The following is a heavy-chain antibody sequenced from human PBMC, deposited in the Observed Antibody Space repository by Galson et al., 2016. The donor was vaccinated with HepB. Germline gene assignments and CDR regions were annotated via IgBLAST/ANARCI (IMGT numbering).Heavy chain of an antibody. CDR2: IYSSGRS. Sequence: SETLSLTCAVYGGSFSGYYWTWIRQPPGKGLEWIGYIYSSGRSDYNPSLKSRVTVSVDTSKNQLSLKLNSVTAADTAVYYCARAMDRVMVNKFGAFDIWGQGTMVTVSS. CDR3: ARAMDRVMVNKFGAFDI. V-gene: IGHV4-34*01. CDR1: GGSFSGYY. D-gene: IGHD3-16*01. J-gene: IGHJ3*02.